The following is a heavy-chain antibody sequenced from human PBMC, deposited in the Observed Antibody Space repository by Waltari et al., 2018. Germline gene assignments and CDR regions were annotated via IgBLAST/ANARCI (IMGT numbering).Heavy chain of an antibody. Sequence: QVQLQESGPGLVKPSETLSLTCAVSGYSISRGYYWGWIRQPPGKGLEWIGSIYHSGSTYYNPSLKSRVTISVDTSKNQFSLKLSSVTAADTAVYYCARQSGLVLDYWAREPWSPSPQ. V-gene: IGHV4-38-2*01. CDR3: ARQSGLVLDY. CDR1: GYSISRGYY. J-gene: IGHJ4*02. D-gene: IGHD6-19*01. CDR2: IYHSGST.